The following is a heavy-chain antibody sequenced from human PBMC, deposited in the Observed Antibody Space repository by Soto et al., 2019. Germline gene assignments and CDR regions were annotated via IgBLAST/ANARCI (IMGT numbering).Heavy chain of an antibody. CDR3: AGAYRSSTSCYHAFDI. Sequence: ASVKVSCKASGYTFTSYDINWVRQATGQGLEWMGWMNPNSGNTGYAQKFQGRVTMTRNTSISTAYMELSSLRSEDTAVYYCAGAYRSSTSCYHAFDIWGQGTMVTVSS. CDR1: GYTFTSYD. V-gene: IGHV1-8*01. D-gene: IGHD2-2*01. J-gene: IGHJ3*02. CDR2: MNPNSGNT.